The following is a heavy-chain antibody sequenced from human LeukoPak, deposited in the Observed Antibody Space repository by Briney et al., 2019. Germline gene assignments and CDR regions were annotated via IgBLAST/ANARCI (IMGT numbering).Heavy chain of an antibody. J-gene: IGHJ4*02. D-gene: IGHD5-18*01. Sequence: GGSLRLSCAASGFTFSSYGMHWVRQATGKGLEWVADIWYDGCNKYYADSVKGRFTISRDNSKNTVYLQMNSLRPEDRAVYHCARHKWLRARVLDYWGQGTLATVSS. CDR3: ARHKWLRARVLDY. CDR2: IWYDGCNK. V-gene: IGHV3-33*01. CDR1: GFTFSSYG.